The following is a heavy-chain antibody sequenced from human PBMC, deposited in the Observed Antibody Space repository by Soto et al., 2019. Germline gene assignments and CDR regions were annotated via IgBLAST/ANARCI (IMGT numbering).Heavy chain of an antibody. CDR1: GFTFSSYG. D-gene: IGHD6-13*01. J-gene: IGHJ2*01. CDR2: IWYDGSNK. CDR3: ATTIAAAGYWYFDL. V-gene: IGHV3-33*01. Sequence: PGGSLRLSCAASGFTFSSYGMHWVRQAPGKGLEWVAVIWYDGSNKYYADSVKGRFTISRDNSKNTLYLQMNSLRAEDTAVYYCATTIAAAGYWYFDLWGRGTRVTVSS.